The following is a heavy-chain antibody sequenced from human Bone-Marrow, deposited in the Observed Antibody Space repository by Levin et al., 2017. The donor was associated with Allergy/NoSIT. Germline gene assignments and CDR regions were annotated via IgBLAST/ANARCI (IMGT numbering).Heavy chain of an antibody. Sequence: GGSLRLSCAASGFTFSSYWMSWVRQAPGKGLEWVANIKQDGSEKYYVDSVKGRFTISRDNAKNSLYLQMNSLRAEDTAVYYCARRFIVVVPAAVQTAYDYWGQGTLVTVSS. CDR1: GFTFSSYW. J-gene: IGHJ4*02. CDR3: ARRFIVVVPAAVQTAYDY. V-gene: IGHV3-7*03. CDR2: IKQDGSEK. D-gene: IGHD2-2*01.